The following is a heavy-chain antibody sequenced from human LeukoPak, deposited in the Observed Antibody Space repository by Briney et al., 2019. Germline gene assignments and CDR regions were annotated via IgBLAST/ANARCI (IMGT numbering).Heavy chain of an antibody. CDR3: ARVGSSGYSLFDY. V-gene: IGHV1-46*01. D-gene: IGHD6-19*01. Sequence: ASVKVSCKASGYTFTSYYMHWVRQAPGQGLDWMGIINPSGGGTSYAQKFQGRVTMTRDTSTSTVYMELSSLRSEDTAVYYCARVGSSGYSLFDYWGQGTLVTVSS. CDR2: INPSGGGT. J-gene: IGHJ4*02. CDR1: GYTFTSYY.